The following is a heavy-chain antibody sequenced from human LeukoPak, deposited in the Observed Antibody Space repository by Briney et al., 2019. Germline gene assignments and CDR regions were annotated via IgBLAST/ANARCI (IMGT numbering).Heavy chain of an antibody. Sequence: PSQTLSLTCAVSGGSISSGSYSWSWIRQPPGKGLEWIGYIYHSGSTYYNPSLKSRVTISVDRSKNQFSLKLSSVTAADTAVYYCARSPPYQLAQVIWFDPWGQGTLVTVSS. CDR2: IYHSGST. J-gene: IGHJ5*02. CDR3: ARSPPYQLAQVIWFDP. V-gene: IGHV4-30-2*01. CDR1: GGSISSGSYS. D-gene: IGHD2-2*01.